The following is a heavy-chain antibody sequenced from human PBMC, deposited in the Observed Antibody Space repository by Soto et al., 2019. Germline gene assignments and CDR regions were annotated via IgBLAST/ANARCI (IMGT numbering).Heavy chain of an antibody. CDR3: ARGRYGDY. CDR2: ISARNGDT. CDR1: GYTFTSYV. D-gene: IGHD1-1*01. V-gene: IGHV1-18*01. J-gene: IGHJ4*02. Sequence: QVHLVQSGAEVKKPGASVKVSCKGSGYTFTSYVITWVRQAPGQGLAWMGWISARNGDTDYAQKLQGRVTVTRDTSTSTAYMELRSLRSDDTAVYYCARGRYGDYWGQGALVTVSS.